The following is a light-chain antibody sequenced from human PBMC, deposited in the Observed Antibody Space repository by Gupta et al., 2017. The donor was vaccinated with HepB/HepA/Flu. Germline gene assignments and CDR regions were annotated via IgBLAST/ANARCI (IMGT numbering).Light chain of an antibody. J-gene: IGKJ1*01. CDR3: QQRSKWPSWT. CDR1: QSVSSY. Sequence: EIVLTQSPATLSLSPGERATLSCRASQSVSSYLAWYQLKPGQSPRLLIYDASNRDTGIPARFSGSGSGKDFTLTISSREPEDFAVYYCQQRSKWPSWTFGQGTKVEIK. CDR2: DAS. V-gene: IGKV3-11*01.